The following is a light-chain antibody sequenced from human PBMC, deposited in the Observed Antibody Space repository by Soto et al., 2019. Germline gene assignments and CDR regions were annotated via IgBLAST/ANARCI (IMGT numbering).Light chain of an antibody. J-gene: IGLJ3*02. CDR1: SRDVGTYNY. CDR2: DVS. CDR3: FSYTASGTWV. V-gene: IGLV2-14*01. Sequence: QSALTQPASVSGSPGQSITISCTGTSRDVGTYNYVSWYQQHPGKDPKLMIYDVSNRPSGASNRFSGSMSGNTASLTISGVKAEDEADYSCFSYTASGTWVFGGGTTVTVL.